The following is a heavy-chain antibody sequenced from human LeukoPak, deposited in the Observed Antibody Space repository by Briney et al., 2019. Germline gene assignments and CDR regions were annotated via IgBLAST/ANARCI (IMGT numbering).Heavy chain of an antibody. CDR3: ARVVYYYTSGTNYYFDY. Sequence: PSETLSLTCAVYGGSFSGYYCSWIRQPPGKGLGWIGEINHSGSTNYNPSLKSRVTISVDTSKNQFSLKLASVTAADTAVYYCARVVYYYTSGTNYYFDYWGPGTLVTVSS. D-gene: IGHD3-10*01. CDR1: GGSFSGYY. V-gene: IGHV4-34*01. J-gene: IGHJ4*02. CDR2: INHSGST.